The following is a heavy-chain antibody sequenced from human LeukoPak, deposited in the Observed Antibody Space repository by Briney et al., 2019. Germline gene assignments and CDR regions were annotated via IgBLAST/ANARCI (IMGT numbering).Heavy chain of an antibody. CDR1: GGSISSSSYY. CDR2: IYYSGST. Sequence: SETLSLTCTVSGGSISSSSYYWGWIRQPPGKGLEWIGSIYYSGSTYYNPSLKSRVTISVDTSKNQFSLKLSSVTAADTAVYYCGGPLQGPRPLTFDYWGQGTLVTVSS. D-gene: IGHD4-11*01. V-gene: IGHV4-39*01. J-gene: IGHJ4*02. CDR3: GGPLQGPRPLTFDY.